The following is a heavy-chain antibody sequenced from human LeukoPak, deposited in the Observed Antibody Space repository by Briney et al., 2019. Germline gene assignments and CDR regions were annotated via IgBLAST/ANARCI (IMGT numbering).Heavy chain of an antibody. Sequence: GGSLRLSCSASGFTFSSYAMHWVRQAPGKGLEYVSAISSNGGSTYYADSVKGRFTISRDNSKNTLYLQMSSLRAEDTAVYYCVKAALRQWLEHDYWGQGTLVTVSS. CDR3: VKAALRQWLEHDY. D-gene: IGHD6-19*01. J-gene: IGHJ4*02. V-gene: IGHV3-64D*09. CDR1: GFTFSSYA. CDR2: ISSNGGST.